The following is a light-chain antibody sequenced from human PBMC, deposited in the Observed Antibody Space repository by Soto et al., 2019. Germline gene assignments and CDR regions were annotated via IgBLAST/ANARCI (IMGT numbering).Light chain of an antibody. CDR2: DVR. CDR1: SSDVGVYNY. V-gene: IGLV2-14*01. J-gene: IGLJ3*02. CDR3: SSYTSSSTVV. Sequence: QSALTQPASVSGSPGLSITISCTGTSSDVGVYNYVSWYQQHPGKAPKLMVFDVRNRPAGVSNRLSGSTSGNTASLTISGIQAEDEDDYYCSSYTSSSTVVFGGGTKLTVL.